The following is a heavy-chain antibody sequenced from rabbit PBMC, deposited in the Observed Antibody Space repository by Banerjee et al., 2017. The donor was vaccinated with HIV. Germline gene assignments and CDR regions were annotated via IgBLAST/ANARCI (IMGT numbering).Heavy chain of an antibody. J-gene: IGHJ6*01. V-gene: IGHV1S40*01. CDR3: ARDTGTSFSSYGMDL. CDR1: GVSFSGSSY. D-gene: IGHD7-1*01. Sequence: QSLEESGGGLVKPGGTLTLTCIASGVSFSGSSYMCWVRQAPGKGLEWIACIEAGSSGFTYFASWAKGRFTISKTSSTTVTLQMTSLTVADTATYFCARDTGTSFSSYGMDLWGPGTLVTVS. CDR2: IEAGSSGFT.